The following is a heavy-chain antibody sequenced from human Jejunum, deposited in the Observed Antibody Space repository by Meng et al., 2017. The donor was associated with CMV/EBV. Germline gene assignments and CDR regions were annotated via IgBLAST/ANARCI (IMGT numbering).Heavy chain of an antibody. J-gene: IGHJ6*02. V-gene: IGHV3-74*01. CDR1: GFTFSDYG. D-gene: IGHD3-3*01. CDR3: VRDKRFFDNYYAMDV. Sequence: GFTFSDYGMHGVRQSPGEGLVWVSRISPDGSSTRYADSVKGRFTISRDNAKSTLSLHMKSVRAEDTAVYFCVRDKRFFDNYYAMDVWGQGTTVTVSS. CDR2: ISPDGSST.